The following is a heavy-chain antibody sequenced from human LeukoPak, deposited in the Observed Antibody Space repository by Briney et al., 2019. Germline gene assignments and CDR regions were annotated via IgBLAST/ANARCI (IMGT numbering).Heavy chain of an antibody. Sequence: GGSLRLSCAASGFTFSSHDVHWVRQATGKVLEWVSAIGTAGDPYYPGSVKGRFTISRENAKNSFYLQMNSLRAGDTAVYYCARGASREGRYYYYGMDVWGKGTTVTVSS. CDR3: ARGASREGRYYYYGMDV. D-gene: IGHD1-26*01. CDR1: GFTFSSHD. CDR2: IGTAGDP. J-gene: IGHJ6*04. V-gene: IGHV3-13*05.